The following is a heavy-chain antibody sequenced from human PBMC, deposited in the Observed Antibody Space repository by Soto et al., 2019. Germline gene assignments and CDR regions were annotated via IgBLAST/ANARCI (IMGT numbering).Heavy chain of an antibody. V-gene: IGHV4-30-4*01. J-gene: IGHJ6*02. CDR2: IYYSGTT. CDR1: GGSISSGEYY. Sequence: PSETLSLTCTASGGSISSGEYYWSWIRQPPGEGLEWIGNIYYSGTTYNNPSLKSRVTISVDTSNNQFSLKLSSVTAADTAVYYCARDGGFCTNGVCPVYYYYGMDVWGQGTTVTVS. CDR3: ARDGGFCTNGVCPVYYYYGMDV. D-gene: IGHD2-8*01.